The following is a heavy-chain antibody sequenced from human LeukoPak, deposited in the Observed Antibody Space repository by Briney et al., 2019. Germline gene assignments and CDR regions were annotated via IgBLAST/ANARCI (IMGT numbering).Heavy chain of an antibody. J-gene: IGHJ3*02. CDR1: GGTFSSYA. V-gene: IGHV1-69*01. CDR2: IIPIFGTA. Sequence: SVRVSCTASGGTFSSYAISWVRQAPGQGLEWMGGIIPIFGTANYAQKFQGRVTITADESTSTAYMELSSLRSEDTAVYYCARDGGPDAFDIWGQGTMVTVSS. D-gene: IGHD3-16*01. CDR3: ARDGGPDAFDI.